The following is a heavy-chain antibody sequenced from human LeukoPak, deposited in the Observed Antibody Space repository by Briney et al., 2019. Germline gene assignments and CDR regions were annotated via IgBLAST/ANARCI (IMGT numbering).Heavy chain of an antibody. D-gene: IGHD5-12*01. Sequence: ASVKVSCKASGYTFTTYGISWVRQAPGQGLEWMGWISGYNGNTNYAQKLQGRVTMTTDTSTSTAYMELRSLRSDDTAVYYCARGDSGYDFAPFDYWGQGTLVTVSS. CDR1: GYTFTTYG. V-gene: IGHV1-18*01. J-gene: IGHJ4*02. CDR2: ISGYNGNT. CDR3: ARGDSGYDFAPFDY.